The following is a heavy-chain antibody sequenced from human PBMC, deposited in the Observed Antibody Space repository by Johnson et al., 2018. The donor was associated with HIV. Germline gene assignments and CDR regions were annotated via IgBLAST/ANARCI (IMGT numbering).Heavy chain of an antibody. V-gene: IGHV3-30*04. CDR2: ISYDGSDK. D-gene: IGHD6-6*01. Sequence: QMQLVESGGGVVQPGRSLRLSCAASGFTFSSYAMHWVRQAPGKGLEWVAVISYDGSDKYYADSVKGRLTISRDNSKNTLYLQMNSLRAEDTAVYYCANLEYNSTDAFDIWGQGTVITVSS. CDR3: ANLEYNSTDAFDI. CDR1: GFTFSSYA. J-gene: IGHJ3*02.